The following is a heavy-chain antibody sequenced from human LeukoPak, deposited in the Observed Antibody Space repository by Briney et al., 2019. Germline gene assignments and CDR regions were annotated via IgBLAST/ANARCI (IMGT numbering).Heavy chain of an antibody. CDR3: ARVVAPITMIVVVRPGSFDY. J-gene: IGHJ4*02. D-gene: IGHD3-22*01. CDR1: GGSISSSSYY. CDR2: IYYSGST. V-gene: IGHV4-39*07. Sequence: SSETLSLTCTVSGGSISSSSYYWGWIRQPPGKGLEWIGSIYYSGSTYYNPSLKSRVTISVDTSKNQFSLKLSSVTAADTAVYYCARVVAPITMIVVVRPGSFDYWGQGTLVTVSS.